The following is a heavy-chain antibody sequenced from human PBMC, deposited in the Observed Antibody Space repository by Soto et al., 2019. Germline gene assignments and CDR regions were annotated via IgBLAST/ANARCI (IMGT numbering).Heavy chain of an antibody. Sequence: PGGSLRLSCAASGFTFSSYAMHWVRQAPGKGLEWVAVISYDGSNKYYADSVKGRFTISRDNSKNTLYLQMNSLRAEDTAVYYCARGTTHYDFWSGPHTPGPINWWFDPWGQGTLVTVSS. CDR2: ISYDGSNK. V-gene: IGHV3-30-3*01. CDR3: ARGTTHYDFWSGPHTPGPINWWFDP. J-gene: IGHJ5*02. CDR1: GFTFSSYA. D-gene: IGHD3-3*01.